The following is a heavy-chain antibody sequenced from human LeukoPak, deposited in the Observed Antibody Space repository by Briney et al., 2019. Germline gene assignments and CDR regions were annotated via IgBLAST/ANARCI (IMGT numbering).Heavy chain of an antibody. J-gene: IGHJ6*03. Sequence: ASVKVSCKASGGTFSSYAISWVRQAPGQGLEWMGWINPNSGGTNYAQKFQGRVTMTRDTSISTAYMELSRLRSDDTAVYYCARDWGIGDYYYYMDVWGKGTTVTVSS. D-gene: IGHD3-16*01. CDR3: ARDWGIGDYYYYMDV. V-gene: IGHV1-2*02. CDR1: GGTFSSYA. CDR2: INPNSGGT.